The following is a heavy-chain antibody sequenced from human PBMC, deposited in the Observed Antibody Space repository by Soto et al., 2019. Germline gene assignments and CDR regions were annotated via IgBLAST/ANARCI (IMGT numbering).Heavy chain of an antibody. D-gene: IGHD4-17*01. CDR2: IYYSGST. J-gene: IGHJ1*01. CDR1: GGSISSYY. CDR3: ARGSFYGEEIQH. V-gene: IGHV4-59*01. Sequence: PSETLSLTCTASGGSISSYYWSWIRQPPGKGLEWIGYIYYSGSTNYNPSLKSRVTISVDTSKNQFSLKLSSVTAADTAVYYCARGSFYGEEIQHWGQGTLVTVSS.